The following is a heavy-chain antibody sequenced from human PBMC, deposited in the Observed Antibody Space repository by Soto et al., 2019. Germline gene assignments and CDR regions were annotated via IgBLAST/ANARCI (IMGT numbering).Heavy chain of an antibody. CDR1: GGSISSGGYY. Sequence: PSETLSLTCTVSGGSISSGGYYWSWIRQHPGKGLEWIGYIYYSGSTYYNLSLKSRVTISVDTSKNQFSLKLSSVTAADTAVYYCARYCTTGVCYTNWFDPWGQGTLVTVSS. D-gene: IGHD2-8*01. CDR2: IYYSGST. V-gene: IGHV4-31*02. J-gene: IGHJ5*02. CDR3: ARYCTTGVCYTNWFDP.